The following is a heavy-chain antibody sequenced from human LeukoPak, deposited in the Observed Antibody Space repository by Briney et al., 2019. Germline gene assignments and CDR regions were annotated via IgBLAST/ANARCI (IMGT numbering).Heavy chain of an antibody. CDR2: INPNSGGT. D-gene: IGHD1-26*01. CDR1: GYTFTGYY. CDR3: ARDRRVGAIEAWFDP. V-gene: IGHV1-2*02. J-gene: IGHJ5*02. Sequence: GASVKVSCKASGYTFTGYYMHWVRQAPGQGLEWMGWINPNSGGTNYAQKFQGRVTMTRDTSISTAYMELSRLRSDDTAVYYCARDRRVGAIEAWFDPWGQGTLVTVSS.